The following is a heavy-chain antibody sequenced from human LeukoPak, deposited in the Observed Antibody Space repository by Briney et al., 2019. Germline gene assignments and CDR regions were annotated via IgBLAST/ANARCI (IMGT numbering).Heavy chain of an antibody. CDR1: GFTFSLYD. J-gene: IGHJ4*02. D-gene: IGHD1-1*01. CDR2: IDTAGDT. Sequence: GGSLRLSCAASGFTFSLYDMHWVRQATGKGLEWVSAIDTAGDTNYPGSVKGRFTISRENAKNSLYLQMNSLRAGDTAVFYCARGVRNWNDLHYFDYWGQGTLVTVSS. V-gene: IGHV3-13*01. CDR3: ARGVRNWNDLHYFDY.